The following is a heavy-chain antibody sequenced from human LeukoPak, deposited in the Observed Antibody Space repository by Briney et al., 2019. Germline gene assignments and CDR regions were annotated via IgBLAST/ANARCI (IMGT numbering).Heavy chain of an antibody. Sequence: SETLSLTCAVSGGSVSHSNWWTWVRQSPGKGLEWIGEVHPSEGTNYNPSLKSRVTISVDTSKNQFSLKLSSVTAADTAVYYCARAAREMATTPDFDYWGQGTLVTVSS. CDR1: GGSVSHSNW. CDR3: ARAAREMATTPDFDY. V-gene: IGHV4-4*02. CDR2: VHPSEGT. D-gene: IGHD5-24*01. J-gene: IGHJ4*02.